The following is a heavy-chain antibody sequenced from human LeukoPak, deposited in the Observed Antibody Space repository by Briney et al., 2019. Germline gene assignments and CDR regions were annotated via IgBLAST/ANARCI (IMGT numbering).Heavy chain of an antibody. D-gene: IGHD6-19*01. J-gene: IGHJ4*02. CDR3: DGGTGLVSNLG. CDR2: IKQDGSEK. CDR1: GFSFSNYC. Sequence: GGSLRLSCGASGFSFSNYCMHWVRQPPGKGLEWVANIKQDGSEKYYVDSVKGRFTISRDNAKNSLYLQMNSLRAEDTGVYYCDGGTGLVSNLGGGQGTLVIVSS. V-gene: IGHV3-7*03.